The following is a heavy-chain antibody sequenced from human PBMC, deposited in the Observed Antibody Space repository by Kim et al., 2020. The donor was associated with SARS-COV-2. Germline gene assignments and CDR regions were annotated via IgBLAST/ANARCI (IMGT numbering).Heavy chain of an antibody. CDR1: GFTFSHAW. CDR2: IKSKTDGGTT. J-gene: IGHJ4*02. CDR3: TTDRSFDLLPGYYLPYCDY. Sequence: GGSLRLSCAASGFTFSHAWMSLVRQAPGKGLEWVGRIKSKTDGGTTDYAAPVNGRFTISRDDSKNTLYLQMNSLKTEDTAVYYCTTDRSFDLLPGYYLPYCDYSGQGTLVTLPS. D-gene: IGHD3-9*01. V-gene: IGHV3-15*01.